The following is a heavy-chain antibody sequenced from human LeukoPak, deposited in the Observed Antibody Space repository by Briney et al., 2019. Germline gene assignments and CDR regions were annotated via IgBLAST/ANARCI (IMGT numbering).Heavy chain of an antibody. CDR1: GFTFSNAW. Sequence: PGGSLRLSCAASGFTFSNAWMSWVRQAPGKGLEWVSSISSSSSYIYYADSVKGRFTISRDNAKNSLYLQMNSLRAEDTAVYYCARGEYSSSWYLVGYWGQGTLVTVSS. CDR3: ARGEYSSSWYLVGY. D-gene: IGHD6-13*01. V-gene: IGHV3-21*01. CDR2: ISSSSSYI. J-gene: IGHJ4*02.